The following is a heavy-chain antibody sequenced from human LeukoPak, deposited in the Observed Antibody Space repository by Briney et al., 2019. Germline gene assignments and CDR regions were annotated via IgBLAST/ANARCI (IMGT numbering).Heavy chain of an antibody. CDR1: GFTFRSYS. J-gene: IGHJ4*02. CDR3: ARDGSGRVPEMSAPDY. D-gene: IGHD3-10*01. V-gene: IGHV3-48*01. Sequence: GGSLRLSCAASGFTFRSYSMNWVRQAPGKGLEWVSYIRSSSRTIYYADSVKGRFTISRDNAKNSLYLQMNSLRAEDTAVYYCARDGSGRVPEMSAPDYWGQGTLVTVSS. CDR2: IRSSSRTI.